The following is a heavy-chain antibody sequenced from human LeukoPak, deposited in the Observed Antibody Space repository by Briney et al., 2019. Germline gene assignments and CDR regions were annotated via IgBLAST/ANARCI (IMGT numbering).Heavy chain of an antibody. D-gene: IGHD4-17*01. V-gene: IGHV3-23*01. CDR3: ARDPNGDYVGAFDM. CDR1: GFTFSDYA. J-gene: IGHJ3*02. CDR2: IRGGGHGP. Sequence: PGGSLRLSCTASGFTFSDYAMMWVRQSPGKGPEWVAAIRGGGHGPFYADSVRGRFTISRDNSKYTLFLQMDSLRAEDTVVYYCARDPNGDYVGAFDMWGPGTMVTVSS.